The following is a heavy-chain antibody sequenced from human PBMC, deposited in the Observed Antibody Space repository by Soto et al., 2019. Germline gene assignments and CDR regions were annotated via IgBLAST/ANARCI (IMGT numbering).Heavy chain of an antibody. V-gene: IGHV1-69*13. CDR1: GGTFSSYA. Sequence: ASVKVSCKAYGGTFSSYAISWVRQAPGQGLEWMGGIIPIFGTANYAQKFQGSVTITADESTSTAYMELSSLRSEDTAVYYCASLDHCSSTSCYPSGYGMDVWGQGTTVTVSS. D-gene: IGHD2-2*01. J-gene: IGHJ6*02. CDR3: ASLDHCSSTSCYPSGYGMDV. CDR2: IIPIFGTA.